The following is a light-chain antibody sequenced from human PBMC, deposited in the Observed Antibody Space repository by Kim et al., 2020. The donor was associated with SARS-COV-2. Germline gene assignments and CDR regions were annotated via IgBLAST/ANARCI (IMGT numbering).Light chain of an antibody. Sequence: ASVGDRVSITCRASQDVSRGVAWYQQKPGKAPELLIYDAATVESGVPARFSGSVSGTEFTLTISSLQPDYFATYYCQQHASYAITFGQGTLLEIK. CDR2: DAA. V-gene: IGKV1-5*01. J-gene: IGKJ5*01. CDR3: QQHASYAIT. CDR1: QDVSRG.